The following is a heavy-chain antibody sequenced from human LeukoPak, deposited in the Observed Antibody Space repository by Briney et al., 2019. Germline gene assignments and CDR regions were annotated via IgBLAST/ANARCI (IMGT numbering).Heavy chain of an antibody. D-gene: IGHD3-22*01. V-gene: IGHV3-48*03. CDR1: GFDFGAYE. J-gene: IGHJ4*02. Sequence: PGGSLRLSCAASGFDFGAYEMNWVRQAPGKGLEWVAYFAGSDTTTYYADSVKGCFTISRDNARNSLYLQMNSLRAEDTALYYCTTLGYHLDSWGQGTLVTVSS. CDR2: FAGSDTTT. CDR3: TTLGYHLDS.